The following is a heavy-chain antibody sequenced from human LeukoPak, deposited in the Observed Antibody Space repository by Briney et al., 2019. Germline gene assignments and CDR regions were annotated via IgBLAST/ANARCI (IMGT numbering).Heavy chain of an antibody. CDR1: GFNFSTYS. CDR2: ISSSSNYI. CDR3: AKAGQRYYYYMDV. D-gene: IGHD2-2*01. V-gene: IGHV3-21*04. J-gene: IGHJ6*03. Sequence: GSLRLSCAASGFNFSTYSMNWVRQAPGKGLEWVSSISSSSNYIYYADSVKGRFTISRDNSKNSLYLQMNSLRTEDTALYYCAKAGQRYYYYMDVWGKGTTVTVSS.